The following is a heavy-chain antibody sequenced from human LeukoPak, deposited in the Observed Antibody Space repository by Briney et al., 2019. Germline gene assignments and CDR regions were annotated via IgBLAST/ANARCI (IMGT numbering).Heavy chain of an antibody. CDR2: VNHSGST. D-gene: IGHD3-10*01. V-gene: IGHV4-34*01. Sequence: SETLSLTCAVYGGSFSGYYWSWIRQPPGKGLEWIGEVNHSGSTNYNPSPKSRVTISVDTSKNQFSLKLSSVTAADTAVYYCARDTMVRGVRQMFYYYYGMDVWGQGTTVTVSS. CDR3: ARDTMVRGVRQMFYYYYGMDV. CDR1: GGSFSGYY. J-gene: IGHJ6*02.